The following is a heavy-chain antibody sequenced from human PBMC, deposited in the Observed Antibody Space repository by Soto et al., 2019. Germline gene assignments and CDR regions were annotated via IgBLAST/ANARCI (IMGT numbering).Heavy chain of an antibody. J-gene: IGHJ4*02. Sequence: QVRLQESGPGLVKPSQTLSLTCTVSGGSISSGDHYWTWLRQPPGKGLEWIGYIYYTGTTYYNPSLKSRMALSVDTSKNQFSLTLTSVTAADTAVYFCAREEALIIVPTGGIDYSFDYWGQGTLVTVSS. CDR1: GGSISSGDHY. D-gene: IGHD2-8*02. CDR3: AREEALIIVPTGGIDYSFDY. V-gene: IGHV4-30-4*01. CDR2: IYYTGTT.